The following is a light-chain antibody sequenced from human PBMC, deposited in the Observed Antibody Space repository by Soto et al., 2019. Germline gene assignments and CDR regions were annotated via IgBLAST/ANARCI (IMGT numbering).Light chain of an antibody. CDR1: SSDVGSYNL. CDR2: EGS. J-gene: IGLJ2*01. Sequence: QSALTQPASVSGSPGQSITISCTGTSSDVGSYNLVSWYQQHPGKAPKLMIYEGSKRPSGVSNRFSGSKSGNTASLTISGLQAEDESDYYCSSYAGSSTYVVFGGGTPLTVL. CDR3: SSYAGSSTYVV. V-gene: IGLV2-23*01.